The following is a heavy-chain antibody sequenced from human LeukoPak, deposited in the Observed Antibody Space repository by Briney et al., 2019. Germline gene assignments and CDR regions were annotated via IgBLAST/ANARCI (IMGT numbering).Heavy chain of an antibody. Sequence: SGTLSLTCAVSGGSISSSNWWSWVRQPPGKGLEWIGEIYHSGSTNYNPSLKSRVTISVDKSKNQFSLKLSSVTAADTAVYYCARVSKDYDVLTGYFPVSGYFDYWGQGTLVTVSS. D-gene: IGHD3-9*01. CDR1: GGSISSSNW. J-gene: IGHJ4*02. CDR2: IYHSGST. V-gene: IGHV4-4*02. CDR3: ARVSKDYDVLTGYFPVSGYFDY.